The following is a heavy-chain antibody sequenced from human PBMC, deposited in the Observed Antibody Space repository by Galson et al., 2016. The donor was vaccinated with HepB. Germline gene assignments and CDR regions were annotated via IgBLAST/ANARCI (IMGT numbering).Heavy chain of an antibody. CDR1: GGSISDGY. CDR2: IGYSGTT. CDR3: AKDGPDYNGRPDP. V-gene: IGHV4-59*01. J-gene: IGHJ5*01. Sequence: SETLSLTCTLSGGSISDGYWSWIRQPPGQTLQGIGHIGYSGTTDYNPSLKSRVTISVNTSKNQFSLKLNSMTPADTAVYYCAKDGPDYNGRPDPWGQGILVTVSS. D-gene: IGHD4-11*01.